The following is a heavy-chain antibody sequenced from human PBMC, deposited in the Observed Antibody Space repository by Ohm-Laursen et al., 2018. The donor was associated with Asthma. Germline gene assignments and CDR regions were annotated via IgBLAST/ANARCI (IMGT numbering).Heavy chain of an antibody. V-gene: IGHV1-58*01. CDR3: ARERICSGGSCHAFDI. Sequence: SVKVSCKASGFTFTSSAVQWVRQARGQRLEWIGWIVVGSGNTNYAQKFQERVTITRDMSTSTAYMELSSLRSEDTAVYYCARERICSGGSCHAFDIWGQGTMVTVSS. D-gene: IGHD2-15*01. CDR2: IVVGSGNT. J-gene: IGHJ3*02. CDR1: GFTFTSSA.